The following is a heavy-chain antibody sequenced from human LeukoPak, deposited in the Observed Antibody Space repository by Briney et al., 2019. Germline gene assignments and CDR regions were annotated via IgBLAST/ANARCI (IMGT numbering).Heavy chain of an antibody. CDR2: IGPWNGNT. CDR3: ARDNGHKGVDH. CDR1: GYTFSIYG. Sequence: ASVKVSCKASGYTFSIYGISWLRQAPGQGLEWLGWIGPWNGNTNYAQKFQGRVTMTADTSTSTLYMEVRSLRSDDTAVYYCARDNGHKGVDHWGLGTLVLVSS. J-gene: IGHJ4*02. V-gene: IGHV1-18*01. D-gene: IGHD2-21*01.